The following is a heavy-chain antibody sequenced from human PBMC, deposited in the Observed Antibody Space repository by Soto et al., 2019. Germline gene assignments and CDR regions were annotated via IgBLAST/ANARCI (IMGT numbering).Heavy chain of an antibody. Sequence: EVQLLESGGGLVQPGGSLRLSCAASGFTFSSYAMSWVRQAPGKGLEWVSAISGSGGSTYYADSVKGRFTISRDNAKNTVYLQMSSLGAEDTAVYYCARGEITMTFWGQGTLVTVSS. V-gene: IGHV3-23*01. CDR1: GFTFSSYA. D-gene: IGHD3-3*01. J-gene: IGHJ4*02. CDR3: ARGEITMTF. CDR2: ISGSGGST.